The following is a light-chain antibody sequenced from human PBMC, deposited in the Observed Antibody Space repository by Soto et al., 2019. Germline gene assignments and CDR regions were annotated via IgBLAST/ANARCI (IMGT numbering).Light chain of an antibody. CDR3: QQSYTTPWT. CDR2: TTS. V-gene: IGKV1-39*01. J-gene: IGKJ1*01. Sequence: DIQMTQSPSSLSASVGDRVTITCRASQSISYYLNWYQQKPGRAPRLLIYTTSSLQSGVPSQFSGSASGTDFTLTISSLQPEDFATYYCQQSYTTPWTFGQGTKVEIK. CDR1: QSISYY.